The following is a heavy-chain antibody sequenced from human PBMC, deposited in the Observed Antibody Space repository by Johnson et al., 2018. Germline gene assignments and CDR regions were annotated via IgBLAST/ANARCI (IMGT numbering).Heavy chain of an antibody. CDR2: MNPNSGNT. D-gene: IGHD3-3*01. J-gene: IGHJ6*03. CDR1: GYTVTRHD. V-gene: IGHV1-8*01. CDR3: ARGENADFWSGYFSPGYYYYYMDV. Sequence: QVQLVESGAEVKNPGASVKVSCKASGYTVTRHDINWVRQATGQGLEWMGWMNPNSGNTGYAQKFQGRVTMTRNTSISTAYMERSSLRYEDTAGYYCARGENADFWSGYFSPGYYYYYMDVWGKGTTVTVSS.